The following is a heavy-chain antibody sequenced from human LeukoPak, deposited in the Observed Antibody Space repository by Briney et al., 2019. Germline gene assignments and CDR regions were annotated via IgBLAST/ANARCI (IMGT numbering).Heavy chain of an antibody. CDR1: GFTFSSYS. CDR3: ARGGCSSTSCYKTQNWFDP. Sequence: LRLSCAASGFTFSSYSMNWVRQAPGKGLEWIGYIYYSGSTYYNPSLKSRVTISVDTSKNQFSLKLSSVTAADTAVYYCARGGCSSTSCYKTQNWFDPWGQGTLVTVSS. D-gene: IGHD2-2*01. J-gene: IGHJ5*02. V-gene: IGHV4-30-4*08. CDR2: IYYSGST.